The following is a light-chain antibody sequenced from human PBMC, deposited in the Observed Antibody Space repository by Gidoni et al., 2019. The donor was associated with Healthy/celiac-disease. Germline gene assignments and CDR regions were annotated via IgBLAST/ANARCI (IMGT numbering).Light chain of an antibody. CDR1: HVFLSY. Sequence: AIRMTQSPSSFSASTGDRVTITCRASHVFLSYLAWYQQKPGKAPNLLLYAASTLQSGVPSKFSGSGSGTVFTLTISCRQSEDFATYYCQQYYSYPFTFGPGIKVDIK. CDR2: AAS. CDR3: QQYYSYPFT. V-gene: IGKV1-8*01. J-gene: IGKJ3*01.